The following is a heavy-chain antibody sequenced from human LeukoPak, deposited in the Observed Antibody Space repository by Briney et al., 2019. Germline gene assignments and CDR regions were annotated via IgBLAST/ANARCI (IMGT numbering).Heavy chain of an antibody. D-gene: IGHD2-15*01. CDR3: AREIYPATFDY. Sequence: SQTLSLTRTVSGGSISSDSYYWSWIRQPAGKGLEWIGRIYTSGSTNYNPSLKSRVTISVDTSKNQFSLKLSSVTAADTAVYYCAREIYPATFDYWGQGTLVTVSS. V-gene: IGHV4-61*02. CDR1: GGSISSDSYY. J-gene: IGHJ4*02. CDR2: IYTSGST.